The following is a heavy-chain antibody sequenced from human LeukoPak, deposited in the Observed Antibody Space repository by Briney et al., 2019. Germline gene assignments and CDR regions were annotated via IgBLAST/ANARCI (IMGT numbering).Heavy chain of an antibody. CDR2: IIPIFGTA. J-gene: IGHJ6*03. CDR3: ARALSVDTAMVNRIYYYYYYMDV. D-gene: IGHD5-18*01. V-gene: IGHV1-69*05. Sequence: SVKVSCKASEGTFSSYAISWVRQAPGQGLEWMGGIIPIFGTANYAQKFQGRVTITTDESTSTAYMELSSLRSEDTAVYYCARALSVDTAMVNRIYYYYYYMDVWGKGTTVTVSS. CDR1: EGTFSSYA.